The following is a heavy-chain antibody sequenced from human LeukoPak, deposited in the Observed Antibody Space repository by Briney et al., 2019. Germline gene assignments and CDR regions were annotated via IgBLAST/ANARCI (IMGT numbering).Heavy chain of an antibody. CDR3: GRDNYGSVDY. V-gene: IGHV3-74*01. J-gene: IGHJ4*02. Sequence: SGGSLRLSCAASGFTFNTYWMIWVRQVPGKGLVYVSHMNAGGSITNYADSVKGRFTISRDNAKNTLYLQMDSLRAADTALYYCGRDNYGSVDYWGQGTLVTVSS. D-gene: IGHD3-10*01. CDR1: GFTFNTYW. CDR2: MNAGGSIT.